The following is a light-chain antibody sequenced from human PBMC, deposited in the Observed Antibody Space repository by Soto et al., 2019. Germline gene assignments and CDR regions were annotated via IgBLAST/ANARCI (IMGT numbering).Light chain of an antibody. CDR1: QSVSSSY. J-gene: IGKJ4*01. CDR3: QQRSNWPPRIT. Sequence: EIVLTQSPGTLSLSQGERATLSCRASQSVSSSYLAWYQQKPGQAPRLLIYDAYNRATGIPPRFSGSGSGTDFTLTISSLEPEDFAVYYCQQRSNWPPRITFGGGTKVDIK. CDR2: DAY. V-gene: IGKV3D-20*02.